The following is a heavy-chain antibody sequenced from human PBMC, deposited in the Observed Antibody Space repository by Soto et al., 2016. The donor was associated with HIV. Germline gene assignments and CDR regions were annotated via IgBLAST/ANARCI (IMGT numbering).Heavy chain of an antibody. D-gene: IGHD3-22*01. Sequence: QVQLVQSGAEVKKPGASVKVSCKASGYTFTSYYMHWVRQAPGQGLEWMGIINPSGGSTSYAQKFQGRVTMTRDTSTSTVYMELSSLRSEDTAVYYCARDGGDYYDSRGYFDYWGQGTLVTVSS. CDR2: INPSGGST. CDR1: GYTFTSYY. J-gene: IGHJ4*02. CDR3: ARDGGDYYDSRGYFDY. V-gene: IGHV1-46*03.